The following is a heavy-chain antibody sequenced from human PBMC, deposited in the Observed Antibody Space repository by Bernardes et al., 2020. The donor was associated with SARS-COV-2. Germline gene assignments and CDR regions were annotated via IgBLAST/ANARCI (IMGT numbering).Heavy chain of an antibody. V-gene: IGHV4-4*02. D-gene: IGHD3-22*01. CDR1: GGSSDYW. CDR3: AKNFDT. CDR2: ISHGGHT. Sequence: SETLSLTCAVTGGSSDYWWSWVRQPPGKGLEWIGEISHGGHTNYNPSLKSRVTISLDKSNSHFSLKLDSMTAADTAVYYCAKNFDTWGQGILVTVSS. J-gene: IGHJ4*02.